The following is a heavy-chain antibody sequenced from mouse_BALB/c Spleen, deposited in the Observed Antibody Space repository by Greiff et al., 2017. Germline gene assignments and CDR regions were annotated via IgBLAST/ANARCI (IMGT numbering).Heavy chain of an antibody. D-gene: IGHD2-14*01. V-gene: IGHV3-2*02. CDR2: ISYSGST. Sequence: EVQRVESGPGLVKPSQSLSLTCTVTGYSITSDYAWNWIRQFPGNKLEWMGYISYSGSTSYNPSLKSRISITRDTSKNQFFLQLNSVTTEDTATYYCASRGYRSNYAMDYWGQGTSVTVSS. J-gene: IGHJ4*01. CDR1: GYSITSDYA. CDR3: ASRGYRSNYAMDY.